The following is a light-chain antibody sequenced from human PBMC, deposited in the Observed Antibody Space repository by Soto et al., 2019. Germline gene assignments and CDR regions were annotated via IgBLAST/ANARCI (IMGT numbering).Light chain of an antibody. CDR1: QSVGGW. CDR2: QAS. Sequence: DIQMTQSPSTLSASIGDRVTITCRASQSVGGWLAWYQQKPGKAPNILIYQASSLETGVPSRFSGSGSGTAFTLTISSLQADDFATYYWQHYIEYPWTFCQGTKVEV. V-gene: IGKV1-5*03. J-gene: IGKJ1*01. CDR3: QHYIEYPWT.